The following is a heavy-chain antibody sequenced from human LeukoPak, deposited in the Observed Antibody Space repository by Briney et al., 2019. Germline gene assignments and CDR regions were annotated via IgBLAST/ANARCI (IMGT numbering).Heavy chain of an antibody. Sequence: GESLKISCKGSGYSFISYWIGWVRQMPGKGLEGMGIIYPGDSDTRYSPSFQGQVTISADKSISTAYLQWSSLKASDTAMYYCARRWLQSGSINNFDYWGQGTLVTVSS. CDR3: ARRWLQSGSINNFDY. CDR2: IYPGDSDT. V-gene: IGHV5-51*01. J-gene: IGHJ4*02. CDR1: GYSFISYW. D-gene: IGHD5-24*01.